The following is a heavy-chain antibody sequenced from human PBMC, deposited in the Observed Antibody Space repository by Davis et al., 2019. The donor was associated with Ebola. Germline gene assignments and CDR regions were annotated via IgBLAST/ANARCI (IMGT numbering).Heavy chain of an antibody. CDR2: YFHSATG. Sequence: SETLSLTCTVSGGSIGTGSNHWAWIRQSPGRGLEWIVTYFHSATGHYNPSLKSRVSISADTSKNHLSLKLTSVSAADTAVYYCATFRPHDTVIPGTFWFDPWGPGILVTVSS. CDR1: GGSIGTGSNH. D-gene: IGHD1-7*01. CDR3: ATFRPHDTVIPGTFWFDP. J-gene: IGHJ5*02. V-gene: IGHV4-39*07.